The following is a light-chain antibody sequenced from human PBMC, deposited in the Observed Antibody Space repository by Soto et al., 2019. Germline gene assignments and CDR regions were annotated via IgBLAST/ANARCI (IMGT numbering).Light chain of an antibody. V-gene: IGKV1-6*01. CDR3: LQDYGDSWT. J-gene: IGKJ1*01. CDR2: AAS. Sequence: QMTQSPSSLSASVGEKIVMTCRASRDVGSDVSWYQQKPGQAPKLLIYAASNLYTGVPSRFSGSRSGTEFTLTISSLQPEDFASYYCLQDYGDSWTFGQGTKWIS. CDR1: RDVGSD.